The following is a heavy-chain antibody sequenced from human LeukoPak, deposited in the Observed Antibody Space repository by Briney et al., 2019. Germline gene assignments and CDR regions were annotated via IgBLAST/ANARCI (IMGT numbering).Heavy chain of an antibody. J-gene: IGHJ4*02. Sequence: GGSLRLSCVASGFTFSNAWMSWVRQAPGKGLEWVGRIKSKTDGGTTDYAAPVKGRFTISRDDSKNTLYLQMNSLKTEDTAVYYCTTDIVVVPAAIDSDDYWGQGTLVTVSS. CDR1: GFTFSNAW. D-gene: IGHD2-2*02. V-gene: IGHV3-15*01. CDR2: IKSKTDGGTT. CDR3: TTDIVVVPAAIDSDDY.